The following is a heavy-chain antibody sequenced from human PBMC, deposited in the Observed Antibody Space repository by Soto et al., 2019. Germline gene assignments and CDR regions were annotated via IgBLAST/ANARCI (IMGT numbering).Heavy chain of an antibody. D-gene: IGHD6-13*01. CDR2: IYYSGNT. CDR1: GGSISSNDFY. J-gene: IGHJ5*02. Sequence: TLSLTCIVSGGSISSNDFYWSWIRQHPGKGLEWIGYIYYSGNTYYNPSLKSRVTILVDTSKNQFSLKVSSVTAADTAVYYCARLSGSWQSWFDHWGQGTLVTVSS. CDR3: ARLSGSWQSWFDH. V-gene: IGHV4-31*03.